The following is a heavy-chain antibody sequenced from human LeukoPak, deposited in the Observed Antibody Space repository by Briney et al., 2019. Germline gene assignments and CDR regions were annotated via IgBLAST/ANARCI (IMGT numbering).Heavy chain of an antibody. CDR3: ARSHPPENCGGVTCQLWGGFDY. CDR2: IYSGDNT. D-gene: IGHD2-21*01. Sequence: PGGSLRLSCAASGFTVSSHYMNWVRQAPGKGLEWVSVIYSGDNTDSGDSVRGRFTFSTRNSENTLYLHMNSLTPEDTAVYYCARSHPPENCGGVTCQLWGGFDYWGQGSPVTVSS. V-gene: IGHV3-53*04. CDR1: GFTVSSHY. J-gene: IGHJ4*02.